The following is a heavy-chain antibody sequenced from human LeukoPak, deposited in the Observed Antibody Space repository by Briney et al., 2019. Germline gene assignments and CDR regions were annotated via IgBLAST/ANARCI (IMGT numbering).Heavy chain of an antibody. Sequence: GASVKVSRKTSGYSFIDYYMHWVRQAPGQGPEWMGWINPNSGDSHYAQKFQDRVSMTRDTSISTAYMELTRLTSDDTAVYYCARDSLGRGAAAYWGQGTLVTVSS. V-gene: IGHV1-2*02. D-gene: IGHD6-13*01. J-gene: IGHJ4*02. CDR2: INPNSGDS. CDR1: GYSFIDYY. CDR3: ARDSLGRGAAAY.